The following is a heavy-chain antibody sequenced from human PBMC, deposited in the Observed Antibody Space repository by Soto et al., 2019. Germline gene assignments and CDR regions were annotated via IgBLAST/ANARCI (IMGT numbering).Heavy chain of an antibody. CDR2: IIPIIGTP. CDR1: GGTFRNHV. CDR3: ARDSEFRDGNISHLDY. Sequence: GASVKVSCKASGGTFRNHVFNWVRQAPGQGLEWMGGIIPIIGTPNYAQKFQGRVTITADASTNTVYLDVSSLRSQDTAVYYCARDSEFRDGNISHLDYWGQGTLVTVSS. J-gene: IGHJ4*02. V-gene: IGHV1-69*13. D-gene: IGHD3-10*01.